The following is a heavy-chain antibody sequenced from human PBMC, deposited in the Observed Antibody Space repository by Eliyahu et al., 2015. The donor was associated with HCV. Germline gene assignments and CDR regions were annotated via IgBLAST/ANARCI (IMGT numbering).Heavy chain of an antibody. CDR2: IDPNSGGT. CDR3: ARRKDWNYVLVDY. V-gene: IGHV1-2*02. J-gene: IGHJ4*02. D-gene: IGHD1-7*01. CDR1: GXXFTVYY. Sequence: QVQLVQSGDEVKKPGXSVKVSCKASGXXFTVYYLHWVRQAPGEGLEWMGYIDPNSGGTNYAQKFQGRVTMTRDTSISTAYMELNRLRSDDTAVYYCARRKDWNYVLVDYWGQGTLVTVSS.